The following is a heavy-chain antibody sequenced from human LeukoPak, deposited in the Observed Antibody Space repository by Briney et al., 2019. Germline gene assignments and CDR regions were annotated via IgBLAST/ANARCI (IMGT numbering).Heavy chain of an antibody. D-gene: IGHD4-23*01. CDR1: GGSFSGYY. J-gene: IGHJ4*02. V-gene: IGHV4-34*01. CDR2: INHSGST. CDR3: ARGGNDYGGNSEFDY. Sequence: SETLSLTCAVYGGSFSGYYWSWIRQPPGKGLEWIGEINHSGSTNYNPPLKSRVTISVDTSKNQFSLKLSSVTAADTAVYYCARGGNDYGGNSEFDYWGQGTLVTVSS.